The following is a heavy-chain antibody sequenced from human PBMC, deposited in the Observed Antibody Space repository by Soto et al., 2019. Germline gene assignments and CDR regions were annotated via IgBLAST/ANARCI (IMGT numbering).Heavy chain of an antibody. Sequence: EVQLLESGGGLVQPGGSLRLSCAASGFTFSSYAMSWVRQAPGKGLEWVSTISGSGSKTYYAASVKGRFTISKDNSKSTLNLQMNSLRAEDTTVYYCAKDSLTYYYSSWPCDPWGQGTLVTVSS. CDR1: GFTFSSYA. V-gene: IGHV3-23*01. CDR3: AKDSLTYYYSSWPCDP. CDR2: ISGSGSKT. J-gene: IGHJ5*02. D-gene: IGHD3-10*01.